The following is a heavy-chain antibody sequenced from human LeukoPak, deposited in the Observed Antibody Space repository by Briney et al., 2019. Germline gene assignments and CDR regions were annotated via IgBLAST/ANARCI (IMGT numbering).Heavy chain of an antibody. Sequence: GGSLRLSCAASGFTFSAYTMAWVHQAPGKGLEWVANINQDGSEKFYVDSVKGRFTISRDNAKNSLYLQMNSLRADDTAVYYCASLGNWGQGTLVTVSS. D-gene: IGHD1-1*01. J-gene: IGHJ4*02. CDR3: ASLGN. CDR2: INQDGSEK. CDR1: GFTFSAYT. V-gene: IGHV3-7*01.